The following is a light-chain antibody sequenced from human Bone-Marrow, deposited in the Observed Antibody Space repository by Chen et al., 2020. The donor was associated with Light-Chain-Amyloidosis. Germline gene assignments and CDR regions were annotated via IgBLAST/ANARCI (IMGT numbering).Light chain of an antibody. Sequence: QTVVTQEPSFSVSPGGTVTPTCGLSSGSVPTNYYPAWYQQTPGQAPRTLIYSTNTRSSGVPDRFSGSILGNKAALTITGAQADDESDYYCVLYVGSGIWVFGGGTKLTVL. V-gene: IGLV8-61*01. CDR2: STN. CDR1: SGSVPTNYY. J-gene: IGLJ3*02. CDR3: VLYVGSGIWV.